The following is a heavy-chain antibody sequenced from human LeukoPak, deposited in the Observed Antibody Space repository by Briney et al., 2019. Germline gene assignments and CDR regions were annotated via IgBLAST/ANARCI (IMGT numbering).Heavy chain of an antibody. V-gene: IGHV1-2*06. CDR3: TSLYDIVGTTVDY. Sequence: ASVKVSCKTSGYTFTNYYIHWVRQAPGQGLEWMGRIDPNTGGTKSAKNFQGRVTMTRDTSISTAYMALSGLRSDDTAVYYCTSLYDIVGTTVDYWGQGTLVTVSS. D-gene: IGHD1-26*01. CDR2: IDPNTGGT. J-gene: IGHJ4*02. CDR1: GYTFTNYY.